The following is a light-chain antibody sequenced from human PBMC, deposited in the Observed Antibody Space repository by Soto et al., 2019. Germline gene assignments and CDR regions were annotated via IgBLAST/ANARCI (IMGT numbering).Light chain of an antibody. CDR3: QQYYSTPRT. CDR1: QSISSY. J-gene: IGKJ1*01. CDR2: AAS. Sequence: DIQMTQSPSSLSASVGDRVTITCRASQSISSYLNWYQQKPGKAPKLLIYAASSLQSGVPSRFSGSVSGTDFTLTISSLQAEDVAVYYCQQYYSTPRTFGQGTKVDIK. V-gene: IGKV1-39*01.